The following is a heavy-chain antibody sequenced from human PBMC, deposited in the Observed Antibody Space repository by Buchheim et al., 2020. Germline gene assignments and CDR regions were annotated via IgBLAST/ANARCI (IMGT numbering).Heavy chain of an antibody. Sequence: QVQLQESGPGLVKPSETLSLTCTVSGDSISSYYWSWIRQPPGKGLEWIGYIYYIGTTNYNSSLKSRVTISADTSQNQFSLKLSSVTAADTAVYYCARRDGSAAMGPYYYYGMDVWGQGTT. J-gene: IGHJ6*02. CDR3: ARRDGSAAMGPYYYYGMDV. D-gene: IGHD5-18*01. V-gene: IGHV4-59*01. CDR1: GDSISSYY. CDR2: IYYIGTT.